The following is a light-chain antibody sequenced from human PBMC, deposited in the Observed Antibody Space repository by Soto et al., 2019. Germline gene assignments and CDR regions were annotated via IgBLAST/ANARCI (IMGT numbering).Light chain of an antibody. CDR2: STN. Sequence: QTVVTQEPSLTVSPGGTVTLTCGTSSGAVTSGNYPNWFQQKSGQAPRALIYSTNHKYSWTPARFSGSLLGGKAALTLSGVQPEDEADYYCLLYYGGQLGVFGGGTKLTVL. CDR3: LLYYGGQLGV. V-gene: IGLV7-43*01. J-gene: IGLJ2*01. CDR1: SGAVTSGNY.